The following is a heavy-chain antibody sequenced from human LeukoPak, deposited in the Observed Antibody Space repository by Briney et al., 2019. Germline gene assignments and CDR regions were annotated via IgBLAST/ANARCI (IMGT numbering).Heavy chain of an antibody. V-gene: IGHV3-11*06. D-gene: IGHD3-16*02. J-gene: IGHJ4*02. CDR1: GFTFSDYY. CDR2: ISSSSYT. CDR3: ARVEGFIDY. Sequence: GGSLRLSCAASGFTFSDYYMSWIRQAPGKGLEWVSYISSSSYTKYADSVKGRFTTSRDNAKNSLYLQMISLRAEDTALYYCARVEGFIDYWGQGTLVTVSS.